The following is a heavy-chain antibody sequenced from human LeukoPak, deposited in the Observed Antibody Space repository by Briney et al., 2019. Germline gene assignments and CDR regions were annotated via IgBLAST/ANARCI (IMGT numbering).Heavy chain of an antibody. CDR3: ARGETGGAFDY. D-gene: IGHD3-16*01. CDR2: IIPIFGIA. J-gene: IGHJ4*02. Sequence: SVKVSCKASGGTFSSYAISWVRQAPGQGLEWMGRIIPIFGIANYAQKSQGRVTITADKSTSTAYMELSSLRSEDTAVYYCARGETGGAFDYWGQGTLVTASS. CDR1: GGTFSSYA. V-gene: IGHV1-69*04.